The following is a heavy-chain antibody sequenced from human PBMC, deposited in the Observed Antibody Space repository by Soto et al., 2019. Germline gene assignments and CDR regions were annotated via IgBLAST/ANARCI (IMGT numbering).Heavy chain of an antibody. CDR2: IFLSGST. V-gene: IGHV4-30-4*01. J-gene: IGHJ4*02. CDR1: GASISSGDYY. D-gene: IGHD1-7*01. Sequence: SETLSLTCTVSGASISSGDYYWSWIRQPPGKGLEWIGYIFLSGSTYYNPSLKSRITLSIDMSNNQFSLNLRSVTAADTAVYYCVREANWNYEVGNYFDNWGQGILVTVSS. CDR3: VREANWNYEVGNYFDN.